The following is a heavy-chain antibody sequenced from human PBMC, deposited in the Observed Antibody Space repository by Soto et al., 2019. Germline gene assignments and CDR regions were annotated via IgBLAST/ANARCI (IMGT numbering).Heavy chain of an antibody. D-gene: IGHD5-18*01. CDR3: ARDTAMANYYYYGMDD. CDR1: GGTFSSYA. V-gene: IGHV1-69*06. J-gene: IGHJ6*02. CDR2: IIPIFGTA. Sequence: ASVKVSCKASGGTFSSYAISWVRQAPGQGLEWMGGIIPIFGTANYAQKFQGRVTITADKSTSTAYMELSSLRSEDTAVYYCARDTAMANYYYYGMDDWGQGTTVTVSS.